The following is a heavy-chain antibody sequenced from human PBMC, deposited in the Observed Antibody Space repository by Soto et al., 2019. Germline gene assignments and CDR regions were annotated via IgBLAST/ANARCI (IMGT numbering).Heavy chain of an antibody. V-gene: IGHV1-69*13. CDR3: ARVTHYYYGMDV. CDR1: GGTFSSYA. J-gene: IGHJ6*02. CDR2: IIPIFGTA. D-gene: IGHD2-15*01. Sequence: EASVKVSCKASGGTFSSYAISWVRQAPGQGLEWMGGIIPIFGTANYAQKFQGRVTITADESTSTAYMELSSLRSEDTAVYYCARVTHYYYGMDVWGQGTTVTVSS.